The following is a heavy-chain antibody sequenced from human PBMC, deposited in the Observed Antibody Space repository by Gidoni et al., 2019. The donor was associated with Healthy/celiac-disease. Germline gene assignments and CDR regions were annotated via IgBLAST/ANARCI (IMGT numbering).Heavy chain of an antibody. Sequence: QVQLQQGGAGLLKPSETLSLTCAGFGVAFSGYSWSWLRQPPGKGLEWIGEINHSGSTNYNPSLKSRVTISVDTSKNQFSLKLSSVTAADTAVYYCASPNTSGWYIAFDIWGQGTMVTVSS. CDR1: GVAFSGYS. D-gene: IGHD6-19*01. V-gene: IGHV4-34*01. CDR2: INHSGST. J-gene: IGHJ3*02. CDR3: ASPNTSGWYIAFDI.